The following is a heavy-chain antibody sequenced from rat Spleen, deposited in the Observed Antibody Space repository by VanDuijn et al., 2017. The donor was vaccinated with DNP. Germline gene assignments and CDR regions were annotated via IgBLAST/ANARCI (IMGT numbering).Heavy chain of an antibody. D-gene: IGHD1-10*01. Sequence: EVQLVETGGSLVQPGKSLKLTCATSGFTLSSSDMAWVRQTPTMGLEWVASISASGGATYYSDSVKGRFTISRDNKENTLYLQMNSLRSEDTATYYCARGGNFGTFPYFDHWGQGVMVTVSS. CDR3: ARGGNFGTFPYFDH. J-gene: IGHJ2*01. CDR1: GFTLSSSD. CDR2: ISASGGAT. V-gene: IGHV5S13*01.